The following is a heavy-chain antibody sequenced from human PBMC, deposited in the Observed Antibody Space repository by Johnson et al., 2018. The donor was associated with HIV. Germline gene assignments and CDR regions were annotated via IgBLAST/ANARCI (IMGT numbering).Heavy chain of an antibody. CDR1: GFIFSSYA. CDR3: AREGTVSYGGACGI. V-gene: IGHV3-30*14. D-gene: IGHD4-17*01. J-gene: IGHJ3*02. CDR2: ISYDGSNK. Sequence: QMLLVESGGGLVQPGRSLRLSCAASGFIFSSYAMHWVRQAPGKGLEWVAVISYDGSNKYYADSVKGRFTISRDNSKNTLYHQMNSLRAEDTAVYYCAREGTVSYGGACGIWGQGTMVTVSS.